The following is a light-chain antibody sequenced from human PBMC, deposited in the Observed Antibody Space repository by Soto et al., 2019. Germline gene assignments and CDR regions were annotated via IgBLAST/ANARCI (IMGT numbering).Light chain of an antibody. CDR1: QSITSW. V-gene: IGKV1-5*03. CDR3: QQYDTYPGT. J-gene: IGKJ1*01. Sequence: DIQMTQSPSTLSASVGDRVTITCRASQSITSWLAWYQQKPGKAPKLLIYKASTLESGFPSRFSGSGSGTEFTLTISSLQPDDFATYYCQQYDTYPGTFGQGTKVAIK. CDR2: KAS.